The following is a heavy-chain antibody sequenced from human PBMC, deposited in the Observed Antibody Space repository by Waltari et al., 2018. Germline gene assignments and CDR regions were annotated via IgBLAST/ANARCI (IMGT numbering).Heavy chain of an antibody. CDR2: MNPNSGIT. D-gene: IGHD6-13*01. Sequence: QVQLVQSGAEVKKPGASVKVSCKASGYTFTSYDINGVRQATGQGLEWMGWMNPNSGITGYAQKFQGRVTMTRNTSISTAYMELSSLRSEDTAVYYCAIIAASGWRSVWFDYWGQGTLVTVSS. CDR1: GYTFTSYD. J-gene: IGHJ4*02. V-gene: IGHV1-8*01. CDR3: AIIAASGWRSVWFDY.